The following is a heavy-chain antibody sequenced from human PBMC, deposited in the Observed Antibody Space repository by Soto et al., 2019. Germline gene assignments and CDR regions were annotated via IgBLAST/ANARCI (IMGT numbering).Heavy chain of an antibody. D-gene: IGHD2-2*02. CDR2: IDPSDSYT. J-gene: IGHJ3*02. CDR3: ARLDCSSTSCYSGAFDI. Sequence: GESLKISCKGSGYSFTSYWISWVRQMPGKGLEWMGRIDPSDSYTNYSPSFQGHVTISADKSISTAYLQWSSLKASDTAMYYCARLDCSSTSCYSGAFDIWGQGTMVTVSS. CDR1: GYSFTSYW. V-gene: IGHV5-10-1*01.